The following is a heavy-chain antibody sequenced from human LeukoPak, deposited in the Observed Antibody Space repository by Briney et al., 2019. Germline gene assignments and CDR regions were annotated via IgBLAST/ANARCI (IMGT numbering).Heavy chain of an antibody. V-gene: IGHV3-33*01. Sequence: GGSLRLSCAASGFTFSSYGMHWVRQAPGKGLEWVAVIWYDGSNKYYADSVKGRFTISRDNSKNTLYLQMNSLRAEDTAVYYCARDGEQQLVFDYWGQGTLVTVSS. CDR3: ARDGEQQLVFDY. CDR1: GFTFSSYG. D-gene: IGHD6-13*01. J-gene: IGHJ4*02. CDR2: IWYDGSNK.